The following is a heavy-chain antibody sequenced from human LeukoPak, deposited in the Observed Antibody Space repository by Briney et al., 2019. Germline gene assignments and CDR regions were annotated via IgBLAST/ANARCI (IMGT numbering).Heavy chain of an antibody. V-gene: IGHV3-9*01. CDR3: AKDTWGLPYYYFDY. CDR1: GFTFDDYA. D-gene: IGHD1-26*01. J-gene: IGHJ4*02. Sequence: QSGRSLRLSCAAPGFTFDDYAMHWVRQVPGKGLEWVSGISWNSGSIGYADSVKGRFTISRDNAKNSLYLQMNSLRAEDTALYYCAKDTWGLPYYYFDYWGQGTLVTVSS. CDR2: ISWNSGSI.